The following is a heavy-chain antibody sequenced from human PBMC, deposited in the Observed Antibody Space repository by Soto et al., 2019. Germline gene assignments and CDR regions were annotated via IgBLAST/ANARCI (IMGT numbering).Heavy chain of an antibody. J-gene: IGHJ5*02. CDR2: INAGNGNT. V-gene: IGHV1-3*01. CDR1: GDAFSSYA. Sequence: ASVKVCCKASGDAFSSYAMQWLRQAPGQRLEWMGWINAGNGNTNYAQKFQGRVSMTTDTSTTTAYMELRSLRSDDTAVYYCARVVPGAEAWFGPWGQGTLVTVS. D-gene: IGHD2-2*01. CDR3: ARVVPGAEAWFGP.